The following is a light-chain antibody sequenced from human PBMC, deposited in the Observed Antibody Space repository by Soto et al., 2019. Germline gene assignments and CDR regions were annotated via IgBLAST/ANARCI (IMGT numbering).Light chain of an antibody. Sequence: QSALTQPASVSGSPGQSITISCTGTSSDIGRYNYVSWYQQHPGKAPKLIIYEVSDRPSGVSNRFSGSKSGNTASLTISGLQAEDEADYYCSSYTSTPYLFGTGTKVTVL. J-gene: IGLJ1*01. CDR3: SSYTSTPYL. CDR1: SSDIGRYNY. V-gene: IGLV2-14*01. CDR2: EVS.